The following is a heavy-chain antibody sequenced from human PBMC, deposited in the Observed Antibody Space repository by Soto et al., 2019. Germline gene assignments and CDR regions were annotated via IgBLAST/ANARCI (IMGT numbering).Heavy chain of an antibody. CDR3: ARDPSYCGGDCYQGGMEV. Sequence: SVKFSCNASGGTFSSYAISWVRQAPGQGLEWMGGIIPIFGTANYAQKFQGRVTITADESTSTAYMELSSLRSEDTAVYYCARDPSYCGGDCYQGGMEVWGEGTMVTVSS. V-gene: IGHV1-69*13. CDR1: GGTFSSYA. CDR2: IIPIFGTA. J-gene: IGHJ6*04. D-gene: IGHD2-21*02.